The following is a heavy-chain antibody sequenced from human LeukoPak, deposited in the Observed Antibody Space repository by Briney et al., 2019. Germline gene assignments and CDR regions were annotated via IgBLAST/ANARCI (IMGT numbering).Heavy chain of an antibody. J-gene: IGHJ4*02. CDR2: ISAYNGNT. V-gene: IGHV1-18*01. D-gene: IGHD3-10*01. CDR1: GYTFTSYG. CDR3: ARMPDYYGSGSYDY. Sequence: GASVKVSCKASGYTFTSYGISWVRQAPGQGLEWMGWISAYNGNTNYAQKLQGRVTMTTDTSTSTAYMELRSLRSDDTAVYYCARMPDYYGSGSYDYWGQGTLVTVSS.